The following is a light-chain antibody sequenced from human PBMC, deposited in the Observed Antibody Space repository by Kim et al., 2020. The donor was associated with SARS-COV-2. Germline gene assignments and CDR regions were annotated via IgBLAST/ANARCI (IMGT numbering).Light chain of an antibody. V-gene: IGLV3-19*01. CDR2: GKN. CDR1: SLRSYY. CDR3: NSRDSSGNHLV. J-gene: IGLJ1*01. Sequence: SSELTQDPAVSVALGQTVRITCQGDSLRSYYASWYQQKPGQAPVLLIYGKNNRPSGIPDRFSGSSSGNTASLTITGAQAEDEADYYCNSRDSSGNHLVFGTGTKVTVL.